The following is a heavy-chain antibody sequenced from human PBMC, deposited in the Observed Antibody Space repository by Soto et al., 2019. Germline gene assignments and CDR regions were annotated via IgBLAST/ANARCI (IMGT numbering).Heavy chain of an antibody. V-gene: IGHV1-69*01. CDR1: GGTFSTYP. Sequence: QVQLVQSGAEVRMPGSSVKVSCKASGGTFSTYPINWVRQAPGQGLEWMGGSIPLFGTTNYAQKFKGRGTITADESTSTAYMELSSLRAEDAAVYYCARGATHGSSWYFWFDPWGQGTLVTVSS. CDR3: ARGATHGSSWYFWFDP. J-gene: IGHJ5*02. D-gene: IGHD6-13*01. CDR2: SIPLFGTT.